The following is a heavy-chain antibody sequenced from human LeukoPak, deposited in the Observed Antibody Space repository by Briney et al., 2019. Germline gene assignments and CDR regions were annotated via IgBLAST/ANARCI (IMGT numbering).Heavy chain of an antibody. Sequence: VGSLRLSCAASRFTFTDYDLNWVRQAPGKGPEWVSTISGSGDRISYADSVKGRFTISRDNSKNTVYLRMNSLRTEDTAVYYCARRYCSGATCFVGFDFWGQGTLVIVSS. V-gene: IGHV3-23*01. D-gene: IGHD2-15*01. J-gene: IGHJ4*02. CDR3: ARRYCSGATCFVGFDF. CDR2: ISGSGDRI. CDR1: RFTFTDYD.